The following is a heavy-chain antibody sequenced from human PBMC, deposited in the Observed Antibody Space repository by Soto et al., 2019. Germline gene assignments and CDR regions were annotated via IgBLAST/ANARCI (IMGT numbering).Heavy chain of an antibody. Sequence: QVQLVESGGGAVKPGMSLRLSCATSGFTFTRYAMNWVRQAPGKGLEWVAVVSYDGRNKYYAGSVKGRFTISRDQSKNWVGIQMDSLRPDDPGVNFREKDYLASGTICAYWGLGTLVTVSS. CDR2: VSYDGRNK. V-gene: IGHV3-30*18. D-gene: IGHD6-19*01. CDR1: GFTFTRYA. CDR3: EKDYLASGTICAY. J-gene: IGHJ4*01.